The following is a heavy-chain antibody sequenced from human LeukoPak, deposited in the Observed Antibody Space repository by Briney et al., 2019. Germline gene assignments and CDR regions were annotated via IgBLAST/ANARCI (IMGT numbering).Heavy chain of an antibody. J-gene: IGHJ4*02. V-gene: IGHV3-30*18. CDR1: GFTLSSYG. CDR3: AKAGGAGSYADY. D-gene: IGHD1-26*01. Sequence: PGGSLRLSCAASGFTLSSYGMHWIRQDPGKGLEWVAVISYDGSNKYYADSVKGRFTISRDNSKNTLYLQMNSLRAEDTAVYYCAKAGGAGSYADYWGQGTLVTVSS. CDR2: ISYDGSNK.